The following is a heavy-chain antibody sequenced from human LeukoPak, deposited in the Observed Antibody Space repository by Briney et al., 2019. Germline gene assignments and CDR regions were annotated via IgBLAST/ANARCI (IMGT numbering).Heavy chain of an antibody. CDR3: ALIIVGATITVDY. V-gene: IGHV1-2*02. CDR2: INPHSGGT. D-gene: IGHD1-26*01. Sequence: GASVKVSCKPSGYTFTGYYIQWVRQAPGQGLEWMGWINPHSGGTNYAPKFQGRVTMTRDTSISTAYMELSRLRSDDTAVYYCALIIVGATITVDYWGQGTLVTVSS. J-gene: IGHJ4*02. CDR1: GYTFTGYY.